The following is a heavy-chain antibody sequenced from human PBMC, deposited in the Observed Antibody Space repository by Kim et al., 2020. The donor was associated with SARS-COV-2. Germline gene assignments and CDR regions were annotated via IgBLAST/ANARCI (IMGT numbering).Heavy chain of an antibody. CDR2: IIPIFGTA. CDR1: GGTFSSYA. V-gene: IGHV1-69*13. CDR3: ARESWGYYDSSGYLDI. D-gene: IGHD3-22*01. J-gene: IGHJ3*02. Sequence: SVKVSCKASGGTFSSYAISWVRQAPGQGLEWMGGIIPIFGTANYAQKFQGRVTITADESTSTAYMELSSLRSEDTAVYYCARESWGYYDSSGYLDIWGQGTMVTVSS.